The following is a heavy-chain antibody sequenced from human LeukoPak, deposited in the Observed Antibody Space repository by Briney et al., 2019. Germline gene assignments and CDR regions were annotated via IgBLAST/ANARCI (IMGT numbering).Heavy chain of an antibody. CDR2: INHSGST. CDR1: GGSFSGYY. V-gene: IGHV4-34*01. Sequence: SETLSLTCAVYGGSFSGYYWTWIRQPPGKGLEWIGEINHSGSTNYNPSLKSRVTISVDTSKNQFSLKLSSVTAADTAVYYCASEDSSGYYWGQGTLVTVSS. J-gene: IGHJ4*02. D-gene: IGHD3-22*01. CDR3: ASEDSSGYY.